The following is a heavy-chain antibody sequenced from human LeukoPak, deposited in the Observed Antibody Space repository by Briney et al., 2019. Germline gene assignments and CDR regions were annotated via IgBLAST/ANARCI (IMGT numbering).Heavy chain of an antibody. V-gene: IGHV3-7*01. CDR3: ARDPGFIWRRWHDFDY. Sequence: PGGSLRLSCAASGFTFSSYWMSWVRQAPGKGLEWVANIKQDGSEKYYVDSVKGRFTISRDNAKNSLYLQMNSLRAEDTAVYYCARDPGFIWRRWHDFDYWGQGTLVTVSS. CDR2: IKQDGSEK. CDR1: GFTFSSYW. J-gene: IGHJ4*02. D-gene: IGHD3-10*01.